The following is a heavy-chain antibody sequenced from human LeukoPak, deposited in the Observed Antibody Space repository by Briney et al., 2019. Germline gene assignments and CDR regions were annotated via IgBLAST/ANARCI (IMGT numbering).Heavy chain of an antibody. CDR3: ARRSGIAVAGAFDY. D-gene: IGHD6-19*01. V-gene: IGHV3-20*04. CDR2: INWNGGST. Sequence: GGSLRLSCAASGFTFDDYGMSWVRQAPGKGLEWVSGINWNGGSTGYADSVKGRFTISRDNAKNSLYLQMNSLRAEDTAVYYCARRSGIAVAGAFDYWGQGTLVTVSS. CDR1: GFTFDDYG. J-gene: IGHJ4*02.